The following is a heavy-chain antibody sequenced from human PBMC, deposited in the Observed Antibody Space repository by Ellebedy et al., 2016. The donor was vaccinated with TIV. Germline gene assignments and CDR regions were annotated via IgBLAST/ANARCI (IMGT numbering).Heavy chain of an antibody. CDR1: GFTFSIYA. CDR2: VSGSGNST. J-gene: IGHJ4*02. CDR3: AKNSVTAAASCDDS. Sequence: GESLKISCAASGFTFSIYAMTWVRQAPGKGLEWVSTVSGSGNSTYYADSMKGRFTISRDNSKNTLYLQMNSLRAEDTAVYYCAKNSVTAAASCDDSWGRGSLVTVSS. D-gene: IGHD6-13*01. V-gene: IGHV3-23*01.